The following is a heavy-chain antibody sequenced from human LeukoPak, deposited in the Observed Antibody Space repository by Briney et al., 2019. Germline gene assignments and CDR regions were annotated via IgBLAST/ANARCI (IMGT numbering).Heavy chain of an antibody. V-gene: IGHV1-3*01. D-gene: IGHD7-27*01. CDR3: ARDLSSPGPNY. CDR2: TNAGNGNT. J-gene: IGHJ4*02. CDR1: GYTFTSYA. Sequence: ASVKVSCKASGYTFTSYAMHWVRQAPGQRLEWMGWTNAGNGNTKYSQKFQGRVTITRDTSVSTAYMELSSLRSEDTAVYYCARDLSSPGPNYWGQGTLVTVSS.